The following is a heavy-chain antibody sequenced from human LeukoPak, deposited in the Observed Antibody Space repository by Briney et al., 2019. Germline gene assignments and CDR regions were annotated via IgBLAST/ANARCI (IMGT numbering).Heavy chain of an antibody. V-gene: IGHV3-9*01. CDR2: ISWNSGSI. CDR1: GFTFDDYA. Sequence: PGGSLRLSCAASGFTFDDYAMLWVRQAPGKGLEWVSGISWNSGSIGYADSVKGRFTISRDNAKNSLYLQMNSLRAEDTALYYCAKDISAAGTRDAFDIWGQGTMVTVSS. CDR3: AKDISAAGTRDAFDI. J-gene: IGHJ3*02. D-gene: IGHD6-13*01.